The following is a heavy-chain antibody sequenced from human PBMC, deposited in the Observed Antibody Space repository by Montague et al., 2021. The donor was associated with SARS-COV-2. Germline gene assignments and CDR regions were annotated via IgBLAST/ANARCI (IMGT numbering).Heavy chain of an antibody. V-gene: IGHV6-1*01. CDR1: GDSVASNSAT. Sequence: CAISGDSVASNSATCNSVRHSPSIRLQWLGMTHYRSKWYNDYAVSVRGRVTINPDTSKNQFSLQLNSVTPEDTAIYYCTSGREGNYNVMDVWGQGTTVTVSS. CDR3: TSGREGNYNVMDV. D-gene: IGHD1-1*01. CDR2: THYRSKWYN. J-gene: IGHJ6*02.